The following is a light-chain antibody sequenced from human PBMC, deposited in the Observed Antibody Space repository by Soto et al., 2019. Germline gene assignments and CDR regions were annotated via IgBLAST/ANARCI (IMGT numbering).Light chain of an antibody. CDR1: QHISTW. Sequence: DIQMTQSPSTLSASVGDRVTITCRASQHISTWVAWYQQKPGKAPNLLISKASTLESGVPSRFSGSGSGTQFTLTINSLQPDDSATYYCQHYLSFTFGPGTTVDIK. CDR3: QHYLSFT. J-gene: IGKJ3*01. V-gene: IGKV1-5*03. CDR2: KAS.